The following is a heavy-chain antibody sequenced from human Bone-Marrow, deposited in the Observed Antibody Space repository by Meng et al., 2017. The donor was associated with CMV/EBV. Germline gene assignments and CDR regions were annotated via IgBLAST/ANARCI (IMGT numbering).Heavy chain of an antibody. J-gene: IGHJ4*02. CDR1: GYTFTSYY. D-gene: IGHD1-26*01. Sequence: AAVKVSCKASGYTFTSYYMHWVRQAPGQGLEWMGIINPSGGSTSYAQKFQGRVTMTRDTSTSTVYMELSSLRSEDTAVYYCARGPGSSQWELIIPFDYWGQGTLVTVSS. CDR2: INPSGGST. V-gene: IGHV1-46*01. CDR3: ARGPGSSQWELIIPFDY.